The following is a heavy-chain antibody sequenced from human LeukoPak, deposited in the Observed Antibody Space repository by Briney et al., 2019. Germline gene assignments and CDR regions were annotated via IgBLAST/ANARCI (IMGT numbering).Heavy chain of an antibody. D-gene: IGHD1-1*01. Sequence: SETLSLTCTVSGGSINIRNYYWAWIRQPPGRQLEWIGSVYSSGSLYYNPSLKSRVTILVDTSKNQFSLKLNSVTAADTAVYFCARRAYSAAYWKHFDYWGQGTLVTVSS. J-gene: IGHJ4*02. V-gene: IGHV4-39*01. CDR1: GGSINIRNYY. CDR2: VYSSGSL. CDR3: ARRAYSAAYWKHFDY.